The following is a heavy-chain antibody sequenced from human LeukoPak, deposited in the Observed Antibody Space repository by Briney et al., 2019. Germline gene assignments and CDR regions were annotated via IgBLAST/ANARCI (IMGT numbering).Heavy chain of an antibody. J-gene: IGHJ4*02. CDR3: ARGGDSLHY. V-gene: IGHV3-66*01. Sequence: PGGSLRLSCAASGFTVSSNFMTWVRQAPGKGLEWVSVIYSGGSTYYAGSVKDRFTISRDNSKNMLYLQMNSLRAEDTAVYYCARGGDSLHYWGQGTLVSASS. CDR2: IYSGGST. D-gene: IGHD3-10*01. CDR1: GFTVSSNF.